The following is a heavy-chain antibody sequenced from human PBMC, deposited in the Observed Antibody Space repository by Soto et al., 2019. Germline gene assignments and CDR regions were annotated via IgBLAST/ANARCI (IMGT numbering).Heavy chain of an antibody. V-gene: IGHV4-4*07. J-gene: IGHJ4*02. CDR3: AREGSYSAYNFAHGIQLWSFDF. CDR2: IFSSGST. CDR1: GGSINTFC. Sequence: PSETLSLTCTVSGGSINTFCWSWVRQPAGKGLEWIGRIFSSGSTSFNPSLESRVAMSVDTSKNHFSLNLSSVTAADMAVYYCAREGSYSAYNFAHGIQLWSFDFWGQGALVTV. D-gene: IGHD5-12*01.